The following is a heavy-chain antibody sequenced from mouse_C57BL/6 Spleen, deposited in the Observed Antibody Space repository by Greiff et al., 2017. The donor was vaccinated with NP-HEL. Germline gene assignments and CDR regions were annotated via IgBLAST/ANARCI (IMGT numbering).Heavy chain of an antibody. D-gene: IGHD2-4*01. Sequence: QVQLQQSGPELVKPGASVKISCKASGYAFSSSWMNWVKQRPGKGLEWIGRIYPGDGDTNYNGKFKGKATLTADNSSSTAYMQLSSLTSEDSAVYFCASFYYDYDEGFAYWGQGTLVTVSA. CDR3: ASFYYDYDEGFAY. CDR2: IYPGDGDT. V-gene: IGHV1-82*01. J-gene: IGHJ3*01. CDR1: GYAFSSSW.